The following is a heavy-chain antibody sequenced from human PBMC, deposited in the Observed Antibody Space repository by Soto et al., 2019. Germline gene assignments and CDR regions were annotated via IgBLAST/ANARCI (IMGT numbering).Heavy chain of an antibody. Sequence: EVQLLESGGGLVQPGGSLRLSCAASGFTFSSYAMSWVRQAPGKGLEWVSAISGSGGSTYYADSVKGRFTISRDNSKNTLYLQMNSLRAEDTAVYYCAKGKRITMVRGVPPLPPADVWGQGTTVTVSS. CDR1: GFTFSSYA. V-gene: IGHV3-23*01. CDR2: ISGSGGST. J-gene: IGHJ6*02. CDR3: AKGKRITMVRGVPPLPPADV. D-gene: IGHD3-10*01.